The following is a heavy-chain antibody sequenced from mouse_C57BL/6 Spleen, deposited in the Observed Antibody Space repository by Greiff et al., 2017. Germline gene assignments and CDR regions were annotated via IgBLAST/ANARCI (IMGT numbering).Heavy chain of an antibody. Sequence: QVQLQQPGAELVRPGASVTLSCKASGYTFTDYEMHWVKQTPVHGLEWIGAIDPETGGTAYNKKFKGKAILTADKSSSTAYMELRSLTSEDSAVYCCTRPPIPTVAATDYWGQGTTLTVSS. CDR3: TRPPIPTVAATDY. V-gene: IGHV1-15*01. J-gene: IGHJ2*01. CDR1: GYTFTDYE. D-gene: IGHD1-1*01. CDR2: IDPETGGT.